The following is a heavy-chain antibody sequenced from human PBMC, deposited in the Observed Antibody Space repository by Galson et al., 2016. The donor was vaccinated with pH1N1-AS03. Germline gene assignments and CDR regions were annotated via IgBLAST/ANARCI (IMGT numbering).Heavy chain of an antibody. CDR1: GDSTFDYY. J-gene: IGHJ2*01. D-gene: IGHD3-3*01. V-gene: IGHV4-4*09. Sequence: LSPTCTVSGDSTFDYYWNWIRQPPGKGLEWIGYIQTTGNTKYNPSLKSRVTMSIDTSKNQFSLHLMSVTAADTALYYCARDPPLEIGWYFDLWGRGTLVTVSS. CDR3: ARDPPLEIGWYFDL. CDR2: IQTTGNT.